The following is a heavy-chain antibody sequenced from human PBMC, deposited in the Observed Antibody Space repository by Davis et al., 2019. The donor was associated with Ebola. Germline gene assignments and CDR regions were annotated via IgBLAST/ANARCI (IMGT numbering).Heavy chain of an antibody. CDR3: ARHWGGYFQY. CDR1: GDSIRSHY. CDR2: TSHSGNI. J-gene: IGHJ1*01. V-gene: IGHV4-59*08. Sequence: SETLSLTCTVSGDSIRSHYWSWIRKSPGRGLEWIGSTSHSGNIDSNPSLKSRLTISLDTSKNQFSLNLSSVTAADTAVYYCARHWGGYFQYWGQGTLVTVSS. D-gene: IGHD3-16*01.